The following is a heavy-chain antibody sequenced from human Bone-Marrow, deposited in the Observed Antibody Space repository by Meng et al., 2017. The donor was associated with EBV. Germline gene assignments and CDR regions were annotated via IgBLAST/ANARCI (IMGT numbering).Heavy chain of an antibody. CDR3: AKPSTSSGWYYFDY. CDR1: GFTFSSYA. V-gene: IGHV3-23*04. J-gene: IGHJ4*02. D-gene: IGHD6-19*01. Sequence: QPVGAGVGLVQPEVSLRLSLASSGFTFSSYAMSWVRQAPGKGLEWVSAISGSGGSTYYADSVKGRFTISRDNSKNTLYLQMNSLRAEDTAVYYCAKPSTSSGWYYFDYWGQGTLVTVSS. CDR2: ISGSGGST.